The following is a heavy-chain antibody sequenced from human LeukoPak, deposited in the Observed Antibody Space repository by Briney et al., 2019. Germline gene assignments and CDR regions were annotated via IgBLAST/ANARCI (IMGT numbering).Heavy chain of an antibody. J-gene: IGHJ4*02. D-gene: IGHD3-22*01. CDR1: GGSISSGSYY. V-gene: IGHV4-61*02. Sequence: ASETLSLTCTVSGGSISSGSYYWSWIRQPAGEGLEWIGRIYTSGSANYNPSLKSRVTISVDKTKNQFSLKLSSVTAADTAVYYCARQVSSGYYYYWGQGTLVTVSS. CDR3: ARQVSSGYYYY. CDR2: IYTSGSA.